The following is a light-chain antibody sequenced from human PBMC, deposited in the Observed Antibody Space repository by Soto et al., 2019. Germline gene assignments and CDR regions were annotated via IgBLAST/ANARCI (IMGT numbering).Light chain of an antibody. J-gene: IGKJ2*01. CDR1: QSISSYY. Sequence: VLTQSPGTLPLSPGERATISCRARQSISSYYLAWYQHKPGQAPRLLMNGASSRATGIPHRFSGSGSGTDFTLTISRLEPEDCGVYYCQQYGGSPPYTFGQGTRLEIK. CDR3: QQYGGSPPYT. V-gene: IGKV3-20*01. CDR2: GAS.